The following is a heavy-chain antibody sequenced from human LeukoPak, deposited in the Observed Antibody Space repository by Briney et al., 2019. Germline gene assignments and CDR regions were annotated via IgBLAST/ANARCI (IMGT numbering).Heavy chain of an antibody. J-gene: IGHJ4*02. V-gene: IGHV3-23*01. CDR2: ISGSGGST. D-gene: IGHD3-10*01. CDR1: GFTFSSYG. CDR3: AKDPVWFGDYFDY. Sequence: GGSLRLSCAASGFTFSSYGMSWVRQAPGKGLEWVSTISGSGGSTYYADSVKGRFTISRDNSKNTLHLQMNSLRAEDTAVYYCAKDPVWFGDYFDYWGQGTLVTVSS.